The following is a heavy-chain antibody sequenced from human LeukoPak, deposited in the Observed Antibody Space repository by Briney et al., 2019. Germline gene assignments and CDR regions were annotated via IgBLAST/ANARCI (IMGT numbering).Heavy chain of an antibody. D-gene: IGHD3-16*01. CDR1: GFTVSSNY. CDR3: ARGYFGRDDAFDI. J-gene: IGHJ3*02. Sequence: PGGSLRLSCAASGFTVSSNYMSWVRQAPGKGLEWVSVIYSGGSTYYADSVKGRFTISRDNSKNTLYLQMNSPRAEDTAVYYCARGYFGRDDAFDIWGQGTMVTVSS. V-gene: IGHV3-53*01. CDR2: IYSGGST.